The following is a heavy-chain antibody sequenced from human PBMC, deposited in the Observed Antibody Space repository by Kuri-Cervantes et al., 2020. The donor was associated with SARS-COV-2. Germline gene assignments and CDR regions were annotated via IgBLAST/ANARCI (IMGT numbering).Heavy chain of an antibody. D-gene: IGHD3-10*01. J-gene: IGHJ4*02. Sequence: GGSLRLSCAASGFTFSSYGMHWVRQAPGKGLEWVAVISYDGSNKYYADSVKGRFTIPRDNSKNTLCLQMNSLRAEDTAVYYCAKIFVEGYVLLWFGESFKSNSEDYYFDYWGQGTLVTVSS. CDR3: AKIFVEGYVLLWFGESFKSNSEDYYFDY. CDR1: GFTFSSYG. CDR2: ISYDGSNK. V-gene: IGHV3-30*18.